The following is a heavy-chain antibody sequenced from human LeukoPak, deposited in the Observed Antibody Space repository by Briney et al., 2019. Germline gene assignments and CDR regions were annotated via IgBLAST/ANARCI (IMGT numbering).Heavy chain of an antibody. Sequence: GGSLRLSCAASGFTFSSYAMSWVRQAPGKGLEWVSAISGSGGSTYYADSVKGRFTISRDNSKNTLYLQMNSLRAEDTAVYYCASDIVVVPANGGFDYWGQGTLVTVSS. D-gene: IGHD2-2*01. CDR2: ISGSGGST. CDR3: ASDIVVVPANGGFDY. J-gene: IGHJ4*02. CDR1: GFTFSSYA. V-gene: IGHV3-23*01.